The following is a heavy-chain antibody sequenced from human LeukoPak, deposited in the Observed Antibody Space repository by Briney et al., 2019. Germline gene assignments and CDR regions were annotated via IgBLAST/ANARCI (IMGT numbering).Heavy chain of an antibody. D-gene: IGHD3-9*01. CDR1: GFTFNTFN. CDR3: ARGHYDVLAASYKWTPDY. V-gene: IGHV3-21*01. Sequence: GGSLRLSCAASGFTFNTFNMNWVRQAPGKGLEWVSSITSGGDYIYYADSVKGRFTTSRDNAKNSMSLQLNRLRVEDTAVYYCARGHYDVLAASYKWTPDYWGQGTLVTVSS. CDR2: ITSGGDYI. J-gene: IGHJ4*02.